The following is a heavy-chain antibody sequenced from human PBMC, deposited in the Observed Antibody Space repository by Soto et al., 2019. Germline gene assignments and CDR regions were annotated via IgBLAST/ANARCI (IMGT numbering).Heavy chain of an antibody. Sequence: ASVKVSCKASGYTFTGYYMHWVRQAPGQGLEWMGWINPNSGGTNYAQKFQGWVTMTRDTSISTAYMELSRLRSDDTAVDYCARGGDSSSSWYFDYWGQGTLVTVSS. D-gene: IGHD6-6*01. CDR3: ARGGDSSSSWYFDY. J-gene: IGHJ4*02. V-gene: IGHV1-2*04. CDR2: INPNSGGT. CDR1: GYTFTGYY.